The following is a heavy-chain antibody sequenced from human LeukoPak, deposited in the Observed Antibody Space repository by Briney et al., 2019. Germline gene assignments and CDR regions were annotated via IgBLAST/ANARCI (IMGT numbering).Heavy chain of an antibody. V-gene: IGHV4-4*07. J-gene: IGHJ6*03. CDR1: GGSISSYY. CDR2: IYASGSS. D-gene: IGHD1-14*01. Sequence: SETLSLTCTVSGGSISSYYWSWIRQPAGKGLEWIGRIYASGSSNYNPSLESRVTMAVDASENQFSLKLKSVTAADTAVYYCARVGPWVNPDYYYYYMDVWGKGTTVTVSS. CDR3: ARVGPWVNPDYYYYYMDV.